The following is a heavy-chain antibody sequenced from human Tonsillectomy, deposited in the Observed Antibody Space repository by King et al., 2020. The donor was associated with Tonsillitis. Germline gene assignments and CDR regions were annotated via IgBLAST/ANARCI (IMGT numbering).Heavy chain of an antibody. D-gene: IGHD6-13*01. CDR2: IYPGDSDT. J-gene: IGHJ4*02. CDR1: GYRFTSYW. CDR3: ARTIAATGRLIDY. Sequence: VQLVESGTEVKKPGESLKISCKGSGYRFTSYWIAWVRQMPGRGLEYMGIIYPGDSDTRYSPSFQGQVTISADKSNSAAYLQWSSLKASDTAIYYCARTIAATGRLIDYWGQGTLVTVSS. V-gene: IGHV5-51*01.